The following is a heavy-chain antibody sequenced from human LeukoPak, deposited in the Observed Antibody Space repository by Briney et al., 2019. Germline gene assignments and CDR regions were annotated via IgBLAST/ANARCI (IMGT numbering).Heavy chain of an antibody. CDR3: ASSEILYNP. Sequence: GGSLRLSCAASGLTFSSYSMNWVRQAPGKGLEWVSSISSSSSYIYYADSMKGRFTISRDNAKNSLYLQMNSLRAEDTAVYYCASSEILYNPWGQGTLVTVSS. J-gene: IGHJ5*02. CDR2: ISSSSSYI. V-gene: IGHV3-21*01. CDR1: GLTFSSYS. D-gene: IGHD1-14*01.